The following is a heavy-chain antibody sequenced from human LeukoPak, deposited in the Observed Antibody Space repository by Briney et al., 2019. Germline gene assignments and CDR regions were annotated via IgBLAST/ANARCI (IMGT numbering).Heavy chain of an antibody. V-gene: IGHV4-61*02. CDR3: ARDGYNPADAFDI. CDR1: GGSISSGSYY. J-gene: IGHJ3*02. CDR2: IYTSGST. D-gene: IGHD5-24*01. Sequence: SETLSLTCTVSGGSISSGSYYWSWIRQPAGKGLEWIGRIYTSGSTNSNPSLKSRVTISVDTSKNQFSLKLSSVTAADTAVYYCARDGYNPADAFDIWGQGTMVTVSS.